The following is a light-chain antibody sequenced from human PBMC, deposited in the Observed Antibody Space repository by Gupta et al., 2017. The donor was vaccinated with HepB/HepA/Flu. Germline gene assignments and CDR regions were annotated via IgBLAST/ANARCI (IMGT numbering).Light chain of an antibody. J-gene: IGLJ2*01. CDR3: CSYARSSSLV. V-gene: IGLV2-23*02. CDR2: EVT. CDR1: SNDVGSYNF. Sequence: QSALTQPASVSGSPGQSIPISCTGTSNDVGSYNFVSWYQQYPGQAPKLMIYEVTKRPSGVSNRFSGSKSGNTASLTISGLQAEDEADYFCCSYARSSSLVFGRGTKLTVI.